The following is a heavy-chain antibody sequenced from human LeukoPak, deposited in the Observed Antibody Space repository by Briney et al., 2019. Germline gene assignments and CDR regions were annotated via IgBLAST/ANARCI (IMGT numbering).Heavy chain of an antibody. D-gene: IGHD3-10*01. CDR1: GFTFSIYA. J-gene: IGHJ5*02. Sequence: GVSLTLSCAASGFTFSIYAMRWLRQAPGQELVGVSNLNGSGGSTYYADPERGRFTIHRDNSKNTLYLKMNSLRAEDRSVYYWAKYFQSLFRFGGGLQPWGQGNLVTVSP. CDR2: LNGSGGST. CDR3: AKYFQSLFRFGGGLQP. V-gene: IGHV3-23*01.